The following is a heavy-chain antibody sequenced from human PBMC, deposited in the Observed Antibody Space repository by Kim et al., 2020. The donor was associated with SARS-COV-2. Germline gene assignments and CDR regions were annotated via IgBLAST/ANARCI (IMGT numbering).Heavy chain of an antibody. CDR2: ISGRGTNT. CDR1: GFTFSSYA. D-gene: IGHD3-3*01. J-gene: IGHJ4*02. V-gene: IGHV3-23*01. Sequence: GGSLRLSCAASGFTFSSYAMAWVRQAPGKGLEWVSFISGRGTNTFYADSVKGRFAISRDNSRNTLDLQMNSLRAEDTAVYYCAKGSADWNDSGYYAYWGQGTLGTVSS. CDR3: AKGSADWNDSGYYAY.